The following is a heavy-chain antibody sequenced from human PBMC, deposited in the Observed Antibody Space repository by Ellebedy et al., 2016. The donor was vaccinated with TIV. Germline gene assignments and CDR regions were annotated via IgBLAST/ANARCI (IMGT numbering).Heavy chain of an antibody. Sequence: GESLKISCAASGFTFSIYTMHWVRQAPGKGLEWVAVTAYDGRNKYYTDSVKGRFTISRDNSKNTLYLQMNSLRSEDTAVYYCARRTPNWGFFDYWGQGTLLTVSS. D-gene: IGHD7-27*01. J-gene: IGHJ4*02. CDR1: GFTFSIYT. CDR3: ARRTPNWGFFDY. CDR2: TAYDGRNK. V-gene: IGHV3-30*04.